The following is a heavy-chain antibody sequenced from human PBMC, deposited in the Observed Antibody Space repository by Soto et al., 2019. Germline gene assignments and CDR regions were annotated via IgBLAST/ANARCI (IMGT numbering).Heavy chain of an antibody. Sequence: QVQLQESGPGLVKPSDTLSLTCAVSGYSISSSNWWGWIRQPPGKGLEWIGYIYYSGTTYYNPSLTSXXTXSXVKSKNQFSLKLTSVTAVDTAVYYCARREIQGPIDYWGQGTLVTVSS. V-gene: IGHV4-28*01. CDR1: GYSISSSNW. J-gene: IGHJ4*02. CDR3: ARREIQGPIDY. CDR2: IYYSGTT. D-gene: IGHD1-26*01.